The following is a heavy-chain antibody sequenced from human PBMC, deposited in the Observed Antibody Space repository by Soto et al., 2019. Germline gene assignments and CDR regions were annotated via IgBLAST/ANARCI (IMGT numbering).Heavy chain of an antibody. CDR3: ALSRNGGNPSF. CDR1: GFSLSTSGVG. J-gene: IGHJ4*02. Sequence: QITLKESGPTLVKPTQTLTLTCTFSGFSLSTSGVGEGWLRQPPGKALEWPALIYWDDDKRYRPSVKSRVTITKDTSKNQVVITMPNMDPVDTATYYCALSRNGGNPSFWGQGTLVTVSS. V-gene: IGHV2-5*02. CDR2: IYWDDDK. D-gene: IGHD2-15*01.